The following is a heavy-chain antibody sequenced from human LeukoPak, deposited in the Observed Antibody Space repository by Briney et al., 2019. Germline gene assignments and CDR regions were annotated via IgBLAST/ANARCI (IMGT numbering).Heavy chain of an antibody. Sequence: PGGSLRLSCVASGFNFGNFAVTWVRQAPGKGLEWVSGMIGTGDTYYADSVKGRFTMFRDYSRTALYLQMSNLIFEDTAIYYCAKDMHYNDGRWEFDPWGQGTLVTVSS. CDR3: AKDMHYNDGRWEFDP. V-gene: IGHV3-23*01. CDR2: MIGTGDT. CDR1: GFNFGNFA. D-gene: IGHD5-24*01. J-gene: IGHJ5*02.